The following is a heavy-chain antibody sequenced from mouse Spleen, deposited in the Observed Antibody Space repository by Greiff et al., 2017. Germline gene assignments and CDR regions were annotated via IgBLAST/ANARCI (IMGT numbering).Heavy chain of an antibody. CDR3: TRDGYGFAL. V-gene: IGHV5-9-4*01. J-gene: IGHJ3*01. CDR1: GFTFSSYS. Sequence: DVQLVESVGGLVKPGGSLKLSCAASGFTFSSYSMSWVRQSPEKRLEWVAEISSGSSYTYSPDTVPGRFPISRDKANNTLYLEMSSLGSEDTAMYYNTRDGYGFALWGQRTLVNVSA. D-gene: IGHD2-2*01. CDR2: ISSGSSYT.